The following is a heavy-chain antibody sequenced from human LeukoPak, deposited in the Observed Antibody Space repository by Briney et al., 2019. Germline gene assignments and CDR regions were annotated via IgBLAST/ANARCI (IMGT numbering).Heavy chain of an antibody. CDR3: AKDPADSSGYYYGKD. J-gene: IGHJ4*02. D-gene: IGHD3-22*01. Sequence: GGSLRLSCAASGFTFSSYGMSWVRLPPGKGLEWVSSINGNSGSTYYADSVKGRFTISRDNSKNTLYLQMNSLRAEDTAVYYCAKDPADSSGYYYGKDWGQGTLVTVSS. CDR1: GFTFSSYG. CDR2: INGNSGST. V-gene: IGHV3-23*01.